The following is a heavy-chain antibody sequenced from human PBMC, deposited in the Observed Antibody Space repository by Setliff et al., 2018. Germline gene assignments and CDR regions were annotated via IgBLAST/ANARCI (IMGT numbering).Heavy chain of an antibody. CDR3: ASSRTWIPVLDY. CDR1: GFTFTSYA. D-gene: IGHD5-18*01. V-gene: IGHV3-23*01. CDR2: VSGAGDFT. J-gene: IGHJ4*02. Sequence: PGGSLRLSCAASGFTFTSYAMTWVRQAPGKGLEWVSTVSGAGDFTYYADSVKGRFTISRDNAKSSLYLQMNSLSAEDTAIYYCASSRTWIPVLDYCGQGTLVTVSS.